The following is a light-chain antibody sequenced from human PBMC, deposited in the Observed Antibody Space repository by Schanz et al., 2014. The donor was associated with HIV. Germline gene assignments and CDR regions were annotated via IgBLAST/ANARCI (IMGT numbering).Light chain of an antibody. V-gene: IGLV2-14*03. CDR1: SSDVGGYNY. CDR2: DVN. Sequence: QSALTQPASVSGSPGQSIAISCTGTSSDVGGYNYLSWYQQLPNKAPKLIIYDVNSRPSGVSNRFSGSKSGNTASLTISGLQADDEADYYCSSYTRGSTYVFGSGTKLTVL. CDR3: SSYTRGSTYV. J-gene: IGLJ1*01.